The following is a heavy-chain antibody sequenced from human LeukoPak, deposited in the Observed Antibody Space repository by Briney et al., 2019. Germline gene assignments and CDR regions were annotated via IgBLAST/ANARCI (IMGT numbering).Heavy chain of an antibody. CDR2: ISSRSSYI. Sequence: PGGSLRLSCAASGFTFSSYSMNWVRQAPGKGLEWVSSISSRSSYIYYADSVKGRFTISRDNAKNSLYLQMNSLRAEDTAVYYCARVGVPAAIAWLSYWGQGTLVTVSS. V-gene: IGHV3-21*01. D-gene: IGHD2-2*02. CDR3: ARVGVPAAIAWLSY. CDR1: GFTFSSYS. J-gene: IGHJ4*02.